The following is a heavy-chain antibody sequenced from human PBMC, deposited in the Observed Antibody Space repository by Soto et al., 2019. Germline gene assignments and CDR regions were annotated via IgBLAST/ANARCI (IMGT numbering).Heavy chain of an antibody. D-gene: IGHD5-12*01. V-gene: IGHV3-23*01. CDR1: GFTFGSHG. Sequence: EAQLLESGGGSVQPGGSLRLSCAASGFTFGSHGMSWIRQAPGKGREWISGLSRGGGSTYYVDSVKGRFTISRDNAKNTLDLIMKSLRVEDTALYYCARDGQYRTDGFDIWGQGTMVTVSS. CDR2: LSRGGGST. CDR3: ARDGQYRTDGFDI. J-gene: IGHJ3*02.